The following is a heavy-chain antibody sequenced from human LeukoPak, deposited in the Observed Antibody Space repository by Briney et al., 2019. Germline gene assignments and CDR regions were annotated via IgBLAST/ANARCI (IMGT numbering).Heavy chain of an antibody. D-gene: IGHD4-17*01. V-gene: IGHV3-21*01. CDR3: ARAGGSTVSHSDY. CDR1: GFTFSSYW. Sequence: PGKSRLSCAASGFTFSSYWMHWVRQAPGKGLLWVSSISSSTSYIYYADSVKGRFTISKDNAKNSLYLQMNSLRAEETAVYYCARAGGSTVSHSDYWGQGTLVTVSP. CDR2: ISSSTSYI. J-gene: IGHJ4*02.